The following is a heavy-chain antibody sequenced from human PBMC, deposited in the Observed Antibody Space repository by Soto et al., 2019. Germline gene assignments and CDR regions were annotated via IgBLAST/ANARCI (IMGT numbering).Heavy chain of an antibody. J-gene: IGHJ4*02. V-gene: IGHV3-33*01. D-gene: IGHD3-22*01. CDR3: ARDRDYYDSSARGPTLDY. CDR1: GFTSSSYG. Sequence: PGGSLRLSCAASGFTSSSYGMHWVRQAPGKGLEWVAVIWYDGSNKYYADSVKGRFTISRDNSKNTLYLQMNSLRAEDTAVYYCARDRDYYDSSARGPTLDYWGQGTLVTVSS. CDR2: IWYDGSNK.